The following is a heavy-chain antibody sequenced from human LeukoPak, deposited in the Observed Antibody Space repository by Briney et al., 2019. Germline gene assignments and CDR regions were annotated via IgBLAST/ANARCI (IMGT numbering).Heavy chain of an antibody. V-gene: IGHV3-74*01. Sequence: PGGSLRLSCAASGFTFSSYWMGWVRQAPGKGLVWVSRINNEGSSTTYADSVKGRFTISRDNAKNTLYLQMNSLRAEDTAVYYCARDYASIRDYWGQGTLVTVSS. CDR3: ARDYASIRDY. J-gene: IGHJ4*02. CDR2: INNEGSST. CDR1: GFTFSSYW. D-gene: IGHD3-16*01.